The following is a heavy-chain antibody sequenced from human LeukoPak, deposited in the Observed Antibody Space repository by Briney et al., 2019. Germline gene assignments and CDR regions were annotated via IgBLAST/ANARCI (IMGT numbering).Heavy chain of an antibody. CDR2: MNPNSGNT. V-gene: IGHV1-8*01. CDR3: ARFGAVAGHYYYYGMDV. CDR1: GYTFTSYD. J-gene: IGHJ6*02. Sequence: ASVKVSCKASGYTFTSYDINWVRQATGQGLEWMGWMNPNSGNTGYAQKFQGRITMTRNTSISTAYMELSSLRSEDTAVYYCARFGAVAGHYYYYGMDVWGQGTTVTVSS. D-gene: IGHD6-19*01.